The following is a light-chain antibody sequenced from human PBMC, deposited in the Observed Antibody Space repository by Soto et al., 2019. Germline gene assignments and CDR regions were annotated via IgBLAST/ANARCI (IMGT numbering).Light chain of an antibody. V-gene: IGLV2-14*01. CDR1: SSDVGGYNY. Sequence: QSALTQPASVSGSPGQSITISCTGTSSDVGGYNYVSWYQQHPGKAPKLMMYEVSNRTSGVSNRFPGSKSGNTASLTISGLQAEDEGDYYCSSYTSSSTLEGVFGTGTKVTVL. J-gene: IGLJ1*01. CDR2: EVS. CDR3: SSYTSSSTLEGV.